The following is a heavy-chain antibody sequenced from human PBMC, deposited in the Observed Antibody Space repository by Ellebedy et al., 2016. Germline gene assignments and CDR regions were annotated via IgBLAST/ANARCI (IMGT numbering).Heavy chain of an antibody. V-gene: IGHV3-7*04. CDR3: ARDEGVVVTSWALDY. CDR1: GFTFSSYW. J-gene: IGHJ4*02. D-gene: IGHD3-22*01. CDR2: IKQDGSEK. Sequence: GESLKISXAASGFTFSSYWMSWVRQAPGKGLEWVANIKQDGSEKYYVDSVKGRFTISRDNAKNSLYLQMNSLRAEDTAVYYCARDEGVVVTSWALDYWGQGTLVTVSS.